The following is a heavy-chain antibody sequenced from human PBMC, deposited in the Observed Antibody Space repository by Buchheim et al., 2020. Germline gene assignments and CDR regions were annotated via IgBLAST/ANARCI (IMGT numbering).Heavy chain of an antibody. J-gene: IGHJ6*02. D-gene: IGHD3-10*01. CDR3: ARGPMVRAMIYGMDV. Sequence: QVRLVESGGGVVQPGKSLRLSCAASGFTVNTFGMHWVRQAPGKGLEWVAFISYDGSKKYYGDSVRGRFTISRDNSKNALYLQMNSLRADDTAVYYCARGPMVRAMIYGMDVWGQGTT. CDR2: ISYDGSKK. CDR1: GFTVNTFG. V-gene: IGHV3-33*05.